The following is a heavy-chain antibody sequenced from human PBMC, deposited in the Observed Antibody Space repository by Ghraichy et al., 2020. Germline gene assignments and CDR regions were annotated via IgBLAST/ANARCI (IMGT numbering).Heavy chain of an antibody. J-gene: IGHJ5*02. D-gene: IGHD3-22*01. CDR2: ISYEGSKK. Sequence: GGSLCLSCAASGFPFSNYAMHWVRQAPVQGLEWVATISYEGSKKYYAESVKGRFTISRDNSNNTLYLQFNSLRSNDTSLYYCARGTIPYSSSPPNFDPWCRGTLVTVAS. CDR1: GFPFSNYA. V-gene: IGHV3-30*04. CDR3: ARGTIPYSSSPPNFDP.